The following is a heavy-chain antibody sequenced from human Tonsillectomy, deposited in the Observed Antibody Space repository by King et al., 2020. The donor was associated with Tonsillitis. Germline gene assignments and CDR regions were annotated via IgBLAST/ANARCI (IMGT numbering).Heavy chain of an antibody. D-gene: IGHD3-16*02. CDR1: GFTFSSYA. Sequence: EQLVQSGGGLVQPGGSLRLSCAASGFTFSSYAMSWVRQAPGKGLEWVSAISGSGGSTYYADSVKGRFTISRDNSKNKLYLQMNSLRAEDTAVYYCAKGEGVMITFGGVIGAPDYWGQGTLVTVSS. J-gene: IGHJ4*02. CDR3: AKGEGVMITFGGVIGAPDY. CDR2: ISGSGGST. V-gene: IGHV3-23*04.